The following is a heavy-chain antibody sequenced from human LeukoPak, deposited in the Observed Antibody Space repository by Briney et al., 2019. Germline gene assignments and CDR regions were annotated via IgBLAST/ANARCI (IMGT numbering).Heavy chain of an antibody. V-gene: IGHV1-2*02. CDR3: AIFDFLFGEIDNWFDP. Sequence: ASVEVSCKASGYTFTDYYIHWVRQAPGQGLEWMGWITRNSGDTNSAQNFQGRVTMTRDTSISTAYLQWSSLKASDTAMYYCAIFDFLFGEIDNWFDPWGQGTQVTVSS. J-gene: IGHJ5*02. CDR2: ITRNSGDT. D-gene: IGHD3-16*01. CDR1: GYTFTDYY.